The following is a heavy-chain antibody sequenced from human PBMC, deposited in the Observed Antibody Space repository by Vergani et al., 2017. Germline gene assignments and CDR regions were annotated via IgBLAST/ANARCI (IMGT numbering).Heavy chain of an antibody. CDR3: ASPTCRGGSCYGGRFDY. CDR1: GGSISSSSYY. V-gene: IGHV4-39*07. D-gene: IGHD2-15*01. J-gene: IGHJ4*02. CDR2: IYYSGST. Sequence: QLQLQESGPGLVKPSETLSLTCTVSGGSISSSSYYWGWIRQPPGKGLEWIGSIYYSGSTYYNPSLKSRVTISVDTSKNQFSLKLGSVTAADTAVYYCASPTCRGGSCYGGRFDYWGQGTLVTVSS.